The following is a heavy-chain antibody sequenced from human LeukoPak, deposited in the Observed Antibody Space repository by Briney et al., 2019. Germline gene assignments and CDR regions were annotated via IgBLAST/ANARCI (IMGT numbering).Heavy chain of an antibody. V-gene: IGHV1-69*05. Sequence: SVKVSCKASGGTFSSYAISWVRQAPGQGLEWMGRIIPIFGTANYAQKFQGRVTITTDESTSTAYMELSSLRSEDTAVYYCARGTYVWGSHVYFQHWGQGTLVTVSS. CDR2: IIPIFGTA. CDR3: ARGTYVWGSHVYFQH. J-gene: IGHJ1*01. CDR1: GGTFSSYA. D-gene: IGHD3-16*01.